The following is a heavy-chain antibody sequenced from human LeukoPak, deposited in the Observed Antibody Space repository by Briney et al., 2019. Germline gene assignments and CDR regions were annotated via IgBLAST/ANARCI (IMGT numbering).Heavy chain of an antibody. J-gene: IGHJ2*01. CDR3: ARHDKRGRPYFDL. D-gene: IGHD3-10*01. CDR1: GGSISSGSYY. V-gene: IGHV4-61*02. Sequence: PSETLSLTCTVSGGSISSGSYYWSWIRQPAGKGLEWIGRIYTSGSTNYNPSLKSRVTISVDTSKNQFSLKLSSVTAADTAVYYCARHDKRGRPYFDLWGRGTLVTVSS. CDR2: IYTSGST.